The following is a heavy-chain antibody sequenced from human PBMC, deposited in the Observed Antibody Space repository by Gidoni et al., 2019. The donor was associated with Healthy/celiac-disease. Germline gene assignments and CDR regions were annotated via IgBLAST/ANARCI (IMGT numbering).Heavy chain of an antibody. Sequence: QLQLQASRPGLVKPSETLSLTRTVSGGSISSRSYYCGWIRQPPGKGVEWIGSIYYSGNTYYNPSLKSRVTISVDTSKNQFSLKLSSVTAADTAVYYCARLLKDYRFKRIAVAMSWFDPWGQGTLVTVSS. V-gene: IGHV4-39*01. CDR2: IYYSGNT. D-gene: IGHD6-19*01. CDR1: GGSISSRSYY. CDR3: ARLLKDYRFKRIAVAMSWFDP. J-gene: IGHJ5*02.